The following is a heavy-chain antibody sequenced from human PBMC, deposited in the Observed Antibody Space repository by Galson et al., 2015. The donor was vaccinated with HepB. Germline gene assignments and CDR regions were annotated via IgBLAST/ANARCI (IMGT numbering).Heavy chain of an antibody. CDR2: ISYDGSNK. CDR3: ARGDGSGSYYPPPQTDY. Sequence: SLRLSCAASGFTFSSYAMHWVRQAPGKGLEWVAVISYDGSNKYYADPVKGRFTISRDNSKNTLYLQMNSLRAEDTAVYYCARGDGSGSYYPPPQTDYWGQGTLVTVSS. J-gene: IGHJ4*02. D-gene: IGHD3-10*01. V-gene: IGHV3-30*04. CDR1: GFTFSSYA.